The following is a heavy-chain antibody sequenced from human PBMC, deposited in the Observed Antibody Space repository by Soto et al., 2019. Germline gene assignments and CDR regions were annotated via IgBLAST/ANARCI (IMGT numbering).Heavy chain of an antibody. V-gene: IGHV3-9*01. Sequence: HPGGSLRLSCAVSGFTFDDNAMHWVRQAPEKGLEWVSGINWKSDIGYADSVKGRFTISRDNAEDSPYLQMNSLRAEDTALYYCAISQDWGGRTTFIYWGQGTQVTVSS. J-gene: IGHJ4*02. CDR3: AISQDWGGRTTFIY. D-gene: IGHD3-16*01. CDR2: INWKSDI. CDR1: GFTFDDNA.